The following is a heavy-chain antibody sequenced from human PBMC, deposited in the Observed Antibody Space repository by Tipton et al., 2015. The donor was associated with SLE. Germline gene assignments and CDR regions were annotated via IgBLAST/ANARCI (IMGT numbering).Heavy chain of an antibody. CDR1: GYTFTSYG. J-gene: IGHJ4*02. CDR2: ISAYNGNT. V-gene: IGHV1-18*01. D-gene: IGHD4-17*01. Sequence: QSGAEVKKPGASVKVSCKASGYTFTSYGISWVRQAPGQGLEWMGWISAYNGNTNYAQKFQGRVTITTDESTSTAYMELSSLRSEDTAVYYCARDGPDGDYDYWGQGTLVTVSS. CDR3: ARDGPDGDYDY.